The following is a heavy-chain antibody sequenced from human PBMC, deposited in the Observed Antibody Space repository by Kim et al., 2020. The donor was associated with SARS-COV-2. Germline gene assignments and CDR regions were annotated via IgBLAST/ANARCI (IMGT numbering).Heavy chain of an antibody. D-gene: IGHD4-4*01. V-gene: IGHV1-69*13. Sequence: SVKVSCKASGGTFSSYAISWVRQAPGQGLEWMGGIIPIFGTANYAQKFQGRVTITADESTSTAYMELSSLRSEDTAVYYCARDILSNYDGDTYYYGMDVWGQGTTVTVSS. CDR2: IIPIFGTA. J-gene: IGHJ6*01. CDR3: ARDILSNYDGDTYYYGMDV. CDR1: GGTFSSYA.